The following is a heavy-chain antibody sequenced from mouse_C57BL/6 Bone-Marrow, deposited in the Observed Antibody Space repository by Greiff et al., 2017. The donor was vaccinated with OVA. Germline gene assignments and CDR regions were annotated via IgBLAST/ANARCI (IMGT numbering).Heavy chain of an antibody. D-gene: IGHD2-12*01. V-gene: IGHV10-3*01. Sequence: EVQGVESGGGLVQPKGSLKLSCAASGFTFNTYAMHWVRQAPGKGLEWVARIRSKSSHYATYYADSVKDRFTISRDDSQSMLYLQMNNLKTEDTAMYYCVRDRDDDWFAYWGQGTLVTVSA. J-gene: IGHJ3*01. CDR2: IRSKSSHYAT. CDR1: GFTFNTYA. CDR3: VRDRDDDWFAY.